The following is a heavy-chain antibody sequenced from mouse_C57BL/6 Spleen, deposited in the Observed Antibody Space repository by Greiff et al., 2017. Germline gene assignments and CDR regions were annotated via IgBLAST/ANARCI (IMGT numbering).Heavy chain of an antibody. CDR3: ARSLGYYAMDY. D-gene: IGHD4-1*01. Sequence: EVQRVESGGGLVQPGGSLSLSCAASGFTFTDYYMSWVRQPPGKALEWLGFIRNKANGYTTEYSASVKGRFTISRDNSQSILYLQMNALRAEDSATYYCARSLGYYAMDYWGQGTSVTVSS. J-gene: IGHJ4*01. CDR2: IRNKANGYTT. V-gene: IGHV7-3*01. CDR1: GFTFTDYY.